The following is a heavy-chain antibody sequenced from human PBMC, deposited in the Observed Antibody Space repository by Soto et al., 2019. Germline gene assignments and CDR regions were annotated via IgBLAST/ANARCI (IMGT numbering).Heavy chain of an antibody. V-gene: IGHV1-18*04. CDR3: VRDRIVGANHAFDI. J-gene: IGHJ3*02. D-gene: IGHD1-26*01. CDR2: ISAYNGNT. Sequence: QVQLVQSGAEVKKPGASVKVSCKASGYTFTSYGISWVRQAPGQGLEWMGWISAYNGNTNYAQKLQGRVTMTPDTSTRRAYMELRSLRSVDTAVDYCVRDRIVGANHAFDICGQGTMVTVSS. CDR1: GYTFTSYG.